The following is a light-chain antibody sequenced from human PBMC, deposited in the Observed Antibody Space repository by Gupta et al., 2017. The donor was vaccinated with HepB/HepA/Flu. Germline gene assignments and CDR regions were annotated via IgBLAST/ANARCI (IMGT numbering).Light chain of an antibody. J-gene: IGKJ1*01. CDR2: KAS. Sequence: DIQMTQSPSTLSASVGDRVTITCRASQTISTWLAWYQQKPGKVPKLLIYKASTLASGVPSRFSGSGSGTEFTLTISSLQPDDFATYYCQQYNSFPWAFVQGTKVEIK. CDR1: QTISTW. V-gene: IGKV1-5*03. CDR3: QQYNSFPWA.